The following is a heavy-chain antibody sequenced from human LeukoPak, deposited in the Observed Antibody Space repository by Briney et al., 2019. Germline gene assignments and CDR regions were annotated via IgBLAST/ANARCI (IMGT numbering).Heavy chain of an antibody. CDR3: ARDFLPPHYTATIRPDWYFDL. V-gene: IGHV4-61*02. J-gene: IGHJ2*01. D-gene: IGHD5-12*01. Sequence: SETLSLTCTVSGGSISSGSYYWSWIRQPAGKGLEWIGRIYTSGNTNYNPSLYSRVTISVDTSKNQFSLKLSSVTAADTAVYYCARDFLPPHYTATIRPDWYFDLWGRGTLVTVSS. CDR1: GGSISSGSYY. CDR2: IYTSGNT.